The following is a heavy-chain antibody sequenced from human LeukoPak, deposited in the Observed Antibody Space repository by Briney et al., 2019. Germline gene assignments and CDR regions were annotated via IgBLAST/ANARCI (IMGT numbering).Heavy chain of an antibody. V-gene: IGHV4-34*01. CDR2: INHSGST. CDR1: GGSFSGYY. D-gene: IGHD3-22*01. J-gene: IGHJ3*02. CDR3: ARESTMIVGRGAFDI. Sequence: SETLSLTCAVYGGSFSGYYWSWIRQPPGKGLEWIGEINHSGSTNYNPSLKSRVTISVDTSKNQFSLKLSSVTAADTAVYYCARESTMIVGRGAFDIWGQGTMVTVSS.